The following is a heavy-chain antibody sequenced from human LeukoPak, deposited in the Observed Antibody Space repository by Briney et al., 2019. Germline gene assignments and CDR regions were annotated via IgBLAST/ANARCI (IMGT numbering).Heavy chain of an antibody. D-gene: IGHD4-23*01. CDR3: ASYYGGLEGGFDY. Sequence: SETLSLTCTVSGGSISSYYWSWIRQPPGKGLEWIGYIYYSGSTNYNPSLKSRVTISVDTSKNQFSLKPSSVTAADTAVYYCASYYGGLEGGFDYGAQGTRVTVSS. V-gene: IGHV4-59*01. J-gene: IGHJ4*02. CDR1: GGSISSYY. CDR2: IYYSGST.